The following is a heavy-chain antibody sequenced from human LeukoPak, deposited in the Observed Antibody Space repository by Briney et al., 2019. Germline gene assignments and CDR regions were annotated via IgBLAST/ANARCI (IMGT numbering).Heavy chain of an antibody. V-gene: IGHV4-39*07. CDR1: GDSISSSSYY. Sequence: SETLSLTCTVSGDSISSSSYYWGWIRQPPGKGLEWIGSIFHSGSTYYNPSLKSRVTISVDTSKNQFSLKLSSVTAADTAVYYCARVGRSSWYFFDYWGHGTLVTVSS. CDR2: IFHSGST. D-gene: IGHD6-13*01. CDR3: ARVGRSSWYFFDY. J-gene: IGHJ4*01.